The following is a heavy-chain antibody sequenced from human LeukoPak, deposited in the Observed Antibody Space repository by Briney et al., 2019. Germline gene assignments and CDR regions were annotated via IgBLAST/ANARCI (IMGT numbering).Heavy chain of an antibody. CDR3: ARGVVAAAGRTFDF. V-gene: IGHV4-59*01. Sequence: SETLSLTCTVSGDSFSYFYWSWVRQPPGKGLEWVGYIYNSGSTSYNPSLKSRVTISLDTSQNQFSLKLSSLTAADTAVYYCARGVVAAAGRTFDFWGQGTLVTVSS. CDR2: IYNSGST. D-gene: IGHD6-13*01. J-gene: IGHJ4*02. CDR1: GDSFSYFY.